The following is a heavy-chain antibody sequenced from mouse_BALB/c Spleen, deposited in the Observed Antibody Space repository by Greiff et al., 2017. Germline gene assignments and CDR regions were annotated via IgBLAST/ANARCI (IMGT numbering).Heavy chain of an antibody. D-gene: IGHD2-10*02. CDR3: ARAEYGNYENAMDY. V-gene: IGHV1-9*01. CDR1: GYTFSSYW. J-gene: IGHJ4*01. Sequence: QVQLQQSGAELMKPGASVKISCKATGYTFSSYWIEWVKQRPGHGLEWIGEILPGSGSTNYNEKFKGKATFTADTSSNTAYMQLSSLTSEDSAVYYCARAEYGNYENAMDYWGQGTSVTGSS. CDR2: ILPGSGST.